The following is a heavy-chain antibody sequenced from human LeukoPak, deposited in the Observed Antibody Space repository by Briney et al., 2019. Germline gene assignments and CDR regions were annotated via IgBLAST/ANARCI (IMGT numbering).Heavy chain of an antibody. Sequence: GGSLRLSCAASGFTFSSYSMNWVRQAPGKGLEWVSYISSSSSTIYYADSVKGRFTISRDNAKNSLYLQMNSLRAEDTAVYYCASLAFMVRPANYYYYMDVWGKGTTVTVSS. D-gene: IGHD3-10*01. V-gene: IGHV3-48*04. CDR3: ASLAFMVRPANYYYYMDV. J-gene: IGHJ6*03. CDR2: ISSSSSTI. CDR1: GFTFSSYS.